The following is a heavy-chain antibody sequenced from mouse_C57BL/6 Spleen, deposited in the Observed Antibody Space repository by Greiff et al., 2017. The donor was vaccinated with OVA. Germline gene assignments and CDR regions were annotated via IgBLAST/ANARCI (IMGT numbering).Heavy chain of an antibody. CDR2: IDPSDSYT. CDR1: GYTFTSYW. V-gene: IGHV1-69*01. CDR3: ASVYYDGSSPAGFAY. Sequence: QVQLQQPGAELVMPGASVKLSCKASGYTFTSYWMHWVKQRPGQGLAWIGEIDPSDSYTNYNQKFKGKSTLTVDKSSSTAYMQLSSLTSEDSAVYYCASVYYDGSSPAGFAYWGQGTLVTVSA. D-gene: IGHD1-1*01. J-gene: IGHJ3*01.